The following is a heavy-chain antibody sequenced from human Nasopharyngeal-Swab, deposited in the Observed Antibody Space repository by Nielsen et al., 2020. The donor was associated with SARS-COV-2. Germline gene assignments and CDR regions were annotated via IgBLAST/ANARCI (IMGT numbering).Heavy chain of an antibody. Sequence: ASVKVSCKASGYTFTDYGITWVRQAPGQGLEWMGWISTYNGITNYPQNLQGRVTMTTDTSTTTAYMELRGLRSDDTAVYYCARSLSPDYFDSWGQGTLVTVSS. CDR1: GYTFTDYG. J-gene: IGHJ4*02. CDR2: ISTYNGIT. CDR3: ARSLSPDYFDS. V-gene: IGHV1-18*01. D-gene: IGHD5/OR15-5a*01.